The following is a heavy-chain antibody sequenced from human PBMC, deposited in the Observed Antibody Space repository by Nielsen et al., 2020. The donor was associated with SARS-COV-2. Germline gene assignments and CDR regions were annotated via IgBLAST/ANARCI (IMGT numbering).Heavy chain of an antibody. D-gene: IGHD2-2*01. CDR2: MNPNSGNT. CDR1: GYTFTNYD. V-gene: IGHV1-8*01. Sequence: ASVKVSCKASGYTFTNYDINWVRQATGQGLEWMGWMNPNSGNTGYAQKFQGRVTMTTDTSTSTVYMELKRLRSDDTAVYYCAREGSGVVPGPLGIGMWYLYYYMDVWGKGTTVTVSS. CDR3: AREGSGVVPGPLGIGMWYLYYYMDV. J-gene: IGHJ6*03.